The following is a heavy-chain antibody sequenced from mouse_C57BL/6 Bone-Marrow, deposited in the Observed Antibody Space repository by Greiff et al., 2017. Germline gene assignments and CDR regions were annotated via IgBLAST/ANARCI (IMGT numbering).Heavy chain of an antibody. CDR3: ARRAIYYDYDEDFDY. CDR2: IDPNSGGN. Sequence: QVQLQQPGAELVKPGASVKLSCKASGYTFTSYWMHWVKQRPGRGLEWIGRIDPNSGGNKYNEKFKSKATLTVDKPSSTAYMQLSSLTSEDSAVDYCARRAIYYDYDEDFDYWGQGTTLTVSS. J-gene: IGHJ2*01. CDR1: GYTFTSYW. V-gene: IGHV1-72*01. D-gene: IGHD2-4*01.